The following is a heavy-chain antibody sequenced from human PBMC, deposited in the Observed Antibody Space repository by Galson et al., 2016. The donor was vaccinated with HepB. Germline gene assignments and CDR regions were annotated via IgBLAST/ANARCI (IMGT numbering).Heavy chain of an antibody. D-gene: IGHD2-15*01. CDR3: ARDSRGDCSGGSCFSWYFDL. CDR1: GDTFSNYT. Sequence: SVKVSCKASGDTFSNYTINWVRQAPGQGLEWMGGIIPIVGIANYSQKLQGRVTITADESTSTAYMELSSLRSEDTALYYCARDSRGDCSGGSCFSWYFDLWGRGTLVTVSS. J-gene: IGHJ2*01. V-gene: IGHV1-69*10. CDR2: IIPIVGIA.